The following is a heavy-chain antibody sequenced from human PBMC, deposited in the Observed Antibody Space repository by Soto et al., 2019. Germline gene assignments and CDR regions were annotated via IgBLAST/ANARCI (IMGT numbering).Heavy chain of an antibody. CDR2: IYYSGST. CDR3: ARDGGAIFSNYGMDV. CDR1: GGSVSSGSYY. D-gene: IGHD3-16*01. V-gene: IGHV4-61*01. Sequence: SETLSLTCTVSGGSVSSGSYYWSWIRQPPGKGLEWIGYIYYSGSTNYNPSLKSRVTISVDTSKNQFSLKLSSVTAADTAVYYCARDGGAIFSNYGMDVWGQGTTVTVSS. J-gene: IGHJ6*02.